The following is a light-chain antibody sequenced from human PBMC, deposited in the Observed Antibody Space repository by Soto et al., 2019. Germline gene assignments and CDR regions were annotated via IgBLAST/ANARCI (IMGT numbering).Light chain of an antibody. Sequence: QSALTQPPSASGSPGQSVTISCTATSSDVGNYNYVSWYQQHPGKAPKLMIYEVTKRPSGVPDRFSGSKSGNTASLTVSGLQAEDEADYYCSSYAGSKTLFGGGTKLTVL. V-gene: IGLV2-8*01. CDR1: SSDVGNYNY. CDR2: EVT. J-gene: IGLJ3*02. CDR3: SSYAGSKTL.